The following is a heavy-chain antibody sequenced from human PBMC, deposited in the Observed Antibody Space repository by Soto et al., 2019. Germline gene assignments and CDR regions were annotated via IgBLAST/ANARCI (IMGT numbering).Heavy chain of an antibody. J-gene: IGHJ6*02. CDR1: GGSFSDYY. Sequence: PSETLSLTCGVYGGSFSDYYWSWIRQPPGKGLEWIGKINHSGSTIYNPSLKSRVTISVDTSKNQFSLKLSSVTAADTAVYFCARGRLGTHYYYGMDVWGHGTTVTVSS. CDR3: ARGRLGTHYYYGMDV. D-gene: IGHD7-27*01. V-gene: IGHV4-34*01. CDR2: INHSGST.